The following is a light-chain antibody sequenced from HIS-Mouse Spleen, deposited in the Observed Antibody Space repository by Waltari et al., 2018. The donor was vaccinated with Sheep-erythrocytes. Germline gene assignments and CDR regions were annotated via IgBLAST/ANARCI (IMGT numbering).Light chain of an antibody. V-gene: IGKV3-15*01. CDR2: GAS. CDR1: QSVSSN. Sequence: EIVLTTSPATLPVSPGERATLSCRASQSVSSNLAWYQQKPGQAPRLLIYGASTRATGIPARFSGSGSGTEFTLTISSMQSEDFAVYYCQQYNNWPETFGQGTKVEIK. CDR3: QQYNNWPET. J-gene: IGKJ1*01.